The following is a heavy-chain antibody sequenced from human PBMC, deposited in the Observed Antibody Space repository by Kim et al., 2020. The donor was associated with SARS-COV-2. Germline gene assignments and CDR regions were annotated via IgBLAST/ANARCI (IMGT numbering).Heavy chain of an antibody. Sequence: GRFTISRDNSKNTLYLLMNSLRAESTAVYYCAKGSGIAAAGPTQKVPFDYWGQGTLVTVSS. J-gene: IGHJ4*02. V-gene: IGHV3-23*01. CDR3: AKGSGIAAAGPTQKVPFDY. D-gene: IGHD6-13*01.